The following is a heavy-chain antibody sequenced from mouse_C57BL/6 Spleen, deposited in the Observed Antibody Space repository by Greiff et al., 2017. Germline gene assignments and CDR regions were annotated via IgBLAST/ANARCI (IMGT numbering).Heavy chain of an antibody. Sequence: VQLQQPGAELVKPGASVKLSCKASGYTFTSYWMHWVKQRPGRGLEWIGRIDPKSGGTKYNEKFKNKATLTVDKPSSTAYMQLSSLTSEDSAVYNCARGYYDYDERVSFGYWGQGTLVTVSA. V-gene: IGHV1-72*01. D-gene: IGHD2-4*01. CDR2: IDPKSGGT. CDR1: GYTFTSYW. J-gene: IGHJ3*01. CDR3: ARGYYDYDERVSFGY.